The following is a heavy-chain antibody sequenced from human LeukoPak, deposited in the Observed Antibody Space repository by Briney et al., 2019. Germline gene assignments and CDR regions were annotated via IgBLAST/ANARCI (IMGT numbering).Heavy chain of an antibody. J-gene: IGHJ3*02. CDR3: ARDPSSSWYWATGHDAFYI. Sequence: ASVKVSCKASGYTFTSYGISWVRQAPGQGLEWMGWISAYNGNTNYAQKLQGRVTMTTDTSTSTAYMELRSLRSDDTAVYYCARDPSSSWYWATGHDAFYIWGQGTMVTVSS. CDR1: GYTFTSYG. V-gene: IGHV1-18*01. CDR2: ISAYNGNT. D-gene: IGHD6-13*01.